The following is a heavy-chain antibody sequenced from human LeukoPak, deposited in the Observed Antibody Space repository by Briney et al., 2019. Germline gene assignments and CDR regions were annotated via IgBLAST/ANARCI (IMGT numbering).Heavy chain of an antibody. J-gene: IGHJ3*02. CDR2: ISGSGVNT. CDR1: GFIFRSYA. D-gene: IGHD3-10*01. V-gene: IGHV3-23*01. Sequence: GGSLRLSCVGSGFIFRSYAVTWVRQTSGKGLEWISAISGSGVNTYYADSVKGRFTISRDNSKNTLYLQMNSLRAEDTAVYYCAKYRGYGSGSYYNVRDAFDIWGQGTMVTVSS. CDR3: AKYRGYGSGSYYNVRDAFDI.